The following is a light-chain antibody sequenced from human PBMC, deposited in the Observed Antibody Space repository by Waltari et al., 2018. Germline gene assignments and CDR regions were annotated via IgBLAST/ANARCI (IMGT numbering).Light chain of an antibody. Sequence: QLVLTQSPSASASLGASVKPTCTLSSGHSTNIIAWLHQQPEKGPRFLMNVKSDGSHNKGVGIPDRFSGSSSGAERYLSISSLQSEDEADYYCQTGGHGTWVFGGGTRLTVL. CDR1: SGHSTNI. V-gene: IGLV4-69*01. CDR3: QTGGHGTWV. CDR2: VKSDGSH. J-gene: IGLJ3*02.